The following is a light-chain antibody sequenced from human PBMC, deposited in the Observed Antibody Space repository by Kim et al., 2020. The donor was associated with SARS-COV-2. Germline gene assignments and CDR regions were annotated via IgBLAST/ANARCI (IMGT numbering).Light chain of an antibody. Sequence: AVGQTGRITCQGDSLRTQFASWYQQKPGQAPVLVIYGENNRPSGIPDRFSGSSSGNTASLTISGAQAEDEADYHCNSRDRNDFHWVFGGGTQLTVL. V-gene: IGLV3-19*01. CDR1: SLRTQF. CDR2: GEN. J-gene: IGLJ3*02. CDR3: NSRDRNDFHWV.